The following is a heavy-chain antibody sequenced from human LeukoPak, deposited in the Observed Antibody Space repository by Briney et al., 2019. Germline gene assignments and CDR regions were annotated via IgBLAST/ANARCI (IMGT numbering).Heavy chain of an antibody. CDR1: GFTFSRYA. J-gene: IGHJ4*02. V-gene: IGHV3-23*01. CDR2: ISGSGGST. Sequence: PGGSLRLSCAASGFTFSRYAMSWVRQAPGKGLEWVSAISGSGGSTNYADSVKGRFTISRDNLKNTVFLQMNSLRGEDTAVHYCAKGNYYDFWSDYSYWGQGTLVTFSS. CDR3: AKGNYYDFWSDYSY. D-gene: IGHD3-3*01.